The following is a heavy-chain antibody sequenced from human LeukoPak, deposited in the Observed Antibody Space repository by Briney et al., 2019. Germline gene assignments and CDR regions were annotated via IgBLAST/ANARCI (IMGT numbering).Heavy chain of an antibody. D-gene: IGHD3-16*01. V-gene: IGHV4-34*01. Sequence: PSETLSLTCAVYGGSFSGYYWSWIRQPPGKGLEWIGSIYYSGSTYYNPSLKSRVTISVDTSKNQFSLKLSSVTAADTAVYYCARREGIGGEWFDPWGQGTLVTVSS. CDR3: ARREGIGGEWFDP. CDR1: GGSFSGYY. J-gene: IGHJ5*02. CDR2: IYYSGST.